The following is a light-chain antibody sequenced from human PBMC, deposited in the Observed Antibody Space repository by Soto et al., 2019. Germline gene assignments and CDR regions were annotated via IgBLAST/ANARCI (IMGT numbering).Light chain of an antibody. J-gene: IGLJ2*01. V-gene: IGLV2-11*01. CDR3: SSQAGSYTLV. Sequence: QSALTQPRSVSGSPGQSVSISCTGTSSDVGGYNYVSWYQQHPGKGPKLIIYDVYKRPSGVPDRFSASKSANTASLTISGLQPEDEADYHCSSQAGSYTLVFGGGTKLTVL. CDR2: DVY. CDR1: SSDVGGYNY.